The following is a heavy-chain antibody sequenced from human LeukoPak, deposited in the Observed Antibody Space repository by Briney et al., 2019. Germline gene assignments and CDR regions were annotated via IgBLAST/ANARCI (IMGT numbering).Heavy chain of an antibody. CDR2: IYYSGST. Sequence: PSETLSLTCTVSGGSISSYYWSWIRQPPGKGLEWIGYIYYSGSTNYNPSLKSRVTISVDTSKNQFSLKLSSVTAADTAVYYCAREYYDYVWGTQSYYFDYWGQGTLVTVSS. D-gene: IGHD3-16*01. V-gene: IGHV4-59*01. CDR3: AREYYDYVWGTQSYYFDY. CDR1: GGSISSYY. J-gene: IGHJ4*02.